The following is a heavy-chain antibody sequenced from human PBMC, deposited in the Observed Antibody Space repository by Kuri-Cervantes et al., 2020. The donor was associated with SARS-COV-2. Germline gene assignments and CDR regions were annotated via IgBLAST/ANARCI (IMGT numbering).Heavy chain of an antibody. D-gene: IGHD6-13*01. CDR3: ARASYQQLAHGWYFDL. CDR1: GGSISSHY. J-gene: IGHJ2*01. CDR2: IYYSGST. V-gene: IGHV4-59*11. Sequence: SETLSLTCTVSGGSISSHYWSWIRQPPGKGLEWIGYIYYSGSTNYNPSLKSRVTISVDTSKNQFSLKLSSVTAADTAVYYCARASYQQLAHGWYFDLWGRGTLVTVSS.